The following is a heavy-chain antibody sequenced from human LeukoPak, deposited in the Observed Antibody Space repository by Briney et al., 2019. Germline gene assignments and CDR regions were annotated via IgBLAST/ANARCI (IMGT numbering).Heavy chain of an antibody. Sequence: GGSLRLSCAASGFTFNSYSMNWVRQAPGKGLEWVANTNQDGSEKYYVDSVKGRFTISRDNAKNSLYLQMNSLRAEDTALYYCAREGVVNGFDYWGQGTLVTVSS. CDR2: TNQDGSEK. D-gene: IGHD3-22*01. J-gene: IGHJ4*02. CDR3: AREGVVNGFDY. CDR1: GFTFNSYS. V-gene: IGHV3-7*03.